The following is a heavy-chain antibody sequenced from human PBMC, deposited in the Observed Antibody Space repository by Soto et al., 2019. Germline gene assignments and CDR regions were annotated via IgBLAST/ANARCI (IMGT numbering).Heavy chain of an antibody. CDR2: ISYGGSHK. V-gene: IGHV3-30-3*01. D-gene: IGHD3-9*01. CDR1: GFTFSTYA. Sequence: QEQLVESGGGVVQPGGSLRLSCTASGFTFSTYAIHWVRQAPGKGLEWVSVISYGGSHKYYADAVEGRFTISRDNSKNTLDSKMTGLREEYTSVSYCARVLRHRGETYVRNMDVWGQGTTVTVSS. J-gene: IGHJ6*02. CDR3: ARVLRHRGETYVRNMDV.